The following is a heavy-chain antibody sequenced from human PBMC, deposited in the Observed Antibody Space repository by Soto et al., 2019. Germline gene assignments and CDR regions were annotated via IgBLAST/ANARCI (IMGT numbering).Heavy chain of an antibody. CDR1: GGSISSGGYY. V-gene: IGHV4-31*03. J-gene: IGHJ3*02. CDR3: ARDTPSSSSDAFDI. D-gene: IGHD6-6*01. CDR2: VYYSGST. Sequence: QVQLQESGPGLVKPSQTLSLTCTVSGGSISSGGYYWSWIRQDPGKGLEWIGYVYYSGSTYYNPSLKSRVTIAVDTSKNQFSLKLSSVTAADTAVYYCARDTPSSSSDAFDIWVQGTMVTVSS.